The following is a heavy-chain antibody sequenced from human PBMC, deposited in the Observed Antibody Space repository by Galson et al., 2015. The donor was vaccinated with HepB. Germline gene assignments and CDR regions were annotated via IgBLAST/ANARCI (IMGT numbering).Heavy chain of an antibody. D-gene: IGHD3-3*01. V-gene: IGHV3-23*01. Sequence: SLRLSCAASGFTFSSYAMSWVRQAPGKGLEWVSAISGSGGSTYYADSVKGRFTISRDNSKNTLYLQMNSLRAEDTAVYYCAKKAYYDFWSGYGRGYGMDVWGQGTTVTVSS. J-gene: IGHJ6*02. CDR1: GFTFSSYA. CDR2: ISGSGGST. CDR3: AKKAYYDFWSGYGRGYGMDV.